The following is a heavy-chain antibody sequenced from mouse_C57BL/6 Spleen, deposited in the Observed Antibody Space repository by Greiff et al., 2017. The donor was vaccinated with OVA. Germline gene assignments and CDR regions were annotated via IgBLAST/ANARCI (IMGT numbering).Heavy chain of an antibody. CDR3: ARGGYYYAMDY. CDR1: GYTFTSYW. Sequence: QVQLQQPGAELVKPGASVKLSCKASGYTFTSYWMHWVKQRPGQGLEWIGMIHPNSGSTNYNEKFKSKATLPVDKSSSTAYMQLSSLTSEDSAVYYCARGGYYYAMDYWGQGTSVTVSS. CDR2: IHPNSGST. J-gene: IGHJ4*01. V-gene: IGHV1-64*01.